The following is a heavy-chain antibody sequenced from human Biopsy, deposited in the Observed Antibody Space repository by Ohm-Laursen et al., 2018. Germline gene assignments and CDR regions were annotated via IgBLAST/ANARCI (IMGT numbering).Heavy chain of an antibody. D-gene: IGHD1-26*01. CDR1: GGPFGINSHY. V-gene: IGHV4-39*01. J-gene: IGHJ6*02. CDR3: SKRDLSGTSPV. CDR2: IYCGGTT. Sequence: SETLSLTCTVSGGPFGINSHYWIWIRQPPGKGLEWIASIYCGGTTHYNASLQGRVTISVDQPKNQFSLRLTSVTAADTAVYYCSKRDLSGTSPVWGQGTTVTVSS.